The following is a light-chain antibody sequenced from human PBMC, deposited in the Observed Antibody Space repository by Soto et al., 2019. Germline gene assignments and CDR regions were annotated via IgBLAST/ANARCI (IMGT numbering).Light chain of an antibody. CDR1: QGISTY. J-gene: IGKJ1*01. CDR3: QQSYSTTWT. V-gene: IGKV1-39*01. Sequence: IRMTQSPSSLCASVGGRGTITFRASQGISTYLNWYQQKPGKAPKLLISAASSLQSGVPSRFSGSGSETDFTLTISSLQPEDFATYSCQQSYSTTWTFGQGTKVDTK. CDR2: AAS.